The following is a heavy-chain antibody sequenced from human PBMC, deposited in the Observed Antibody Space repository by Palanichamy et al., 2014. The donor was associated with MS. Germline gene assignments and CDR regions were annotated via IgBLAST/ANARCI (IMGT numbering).Heavy chain of an antibody. V-gene: IGHV3-53*01. D-gene: IGHD4-17*01. J-gene: IGHJ4*02. Sequence: VQLVESGGGLTQPGGSLRLSCAASGFSVNGNYISWVRQAPGNGLEWVSVIYGDAATDYADSVRGRFTISRDTSQNTVYLQLNSLRAEDTAVYYCAKGRLNYGDYEYWGQGTLVTVSS. CDR1: GFSVNGNY. CDR2: IYGDAAT. CDR3: AKGRLNYGDYEY.